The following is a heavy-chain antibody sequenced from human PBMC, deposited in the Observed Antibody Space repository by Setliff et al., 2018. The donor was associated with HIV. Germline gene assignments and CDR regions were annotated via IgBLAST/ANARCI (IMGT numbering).Heavy chain of an antibody. J-gene: IGHJ4*02. CDR1: GFTFSIYA. CDR2: ISGGSTLI. CDR3: ATGGGGSSGSWWFDY. D-gene: IGHD2-15*01. Sequence: PGGSLRLSCAASGFTFSIYAMTWVRRVPGKGLEWLSYISGGSTLIQYADSVKGRFTVSRDNVDNSLSLQMNNLRAEDTAFYYCATGGGGSSGSWWFDYWGRGTLVTVSS. V-gene: IGHV3-48*01.